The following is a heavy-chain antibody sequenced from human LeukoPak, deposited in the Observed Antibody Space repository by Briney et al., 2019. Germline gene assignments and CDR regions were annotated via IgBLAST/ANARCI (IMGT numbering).Heavy chain of an antibody. D-gene: IGHD5-24*01. CDR2: MNPNSGNT. V-gene: IGHV1-8*03. CDR1: GYTFTSYD. CDR3: ARGIAMGTPLHY. J-gene: IGHJ4*02. Sequence: VASVKVSCKASGYTFTSYDINWVRQATGQGLEGMGWMNPNSGNTGYAQKFQGSVTITRNPSISTAYMELSSLRSEDTAVYYCARGIAMGTPLHYWGQGTLVTVSS.